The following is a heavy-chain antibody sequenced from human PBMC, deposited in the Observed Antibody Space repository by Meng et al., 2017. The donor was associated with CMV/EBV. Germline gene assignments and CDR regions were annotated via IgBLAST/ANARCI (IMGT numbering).Heavy chain of an antibody. D-gene: IGHD6-6*01. Sequence: SETLSLTCTVSGGSISSSSYYWGWIRQPPGKGLEWIGSIYYSGSTNYNPSLKSRVTISVDTSKNQFSLKLSSVAAADTAVYYCARGEAARYYYYYGMDVWGQGTTVTVSS. CDR2: IYYSGST. CDR3: ARGEAARYYYYYGMDV. J-gene: IGHJ6*02. CDR1: GGSISSSSYY. V-gene: IGHV4-39*07.